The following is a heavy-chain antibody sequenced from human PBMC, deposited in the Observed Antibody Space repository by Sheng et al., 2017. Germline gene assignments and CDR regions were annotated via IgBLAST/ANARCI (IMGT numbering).Heavy chain of an antibody. CDR2: ITAYNGHT. CDR3: ARGGGGANHY. D-gene: IGHD3-16*01. Sequence: QVQLVQSGAELKKPGRSVKVSCKTSGYTFSRYGVTWVRQAPGQGLEWMGWITAYNGHTNYAQKLQGRVTVTTDTSTSTAYMELRSLRSDDTAVYYCARGGGGANHYWGQGTLVTVSS. J-gene: IGHJ4*02. V-gene: IGHV1-18*01. CDR1: GYTFSRYG.